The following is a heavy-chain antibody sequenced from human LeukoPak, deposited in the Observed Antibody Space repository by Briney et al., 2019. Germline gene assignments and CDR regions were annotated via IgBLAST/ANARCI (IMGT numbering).Heavy chain of an antibody. Sequence: PGGPLRLLCGAWGFTLRSYGMQGLPQARGGGVEGVAVKWYDGSNKYYADHEKGRLTIARDNSKHTLYLQITSPRAEDTAVYYCARDLRYCSSTSCYAALGYWGQGTLVTVSS. J-gene: IGHJ4*02. CDR2: KWYDGSNK. D-gene: IGHD2-2*01. CDR1: GFTLRSYG. V-gene: IGHV3-33*01. CDR3: ARDLRYCSSTSCYAALGY.